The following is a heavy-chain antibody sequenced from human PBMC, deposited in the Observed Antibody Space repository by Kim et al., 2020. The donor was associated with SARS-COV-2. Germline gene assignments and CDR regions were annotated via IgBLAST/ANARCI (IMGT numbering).Heavy chain of an antibody. V-gene: IGHV4-34*01. CDR3: AREGRYFDWLLYGLGY. Sequence: SETLSLTCAVYGGSFSGYYWSWIRQLPGKGLEWIGEINHSGSTNYNPSLKSRVTISVDTSKNQFSLKLSSVTAADTAVYYCAREGRYFDWLLYGLGYWG. D-gene: IGHD3-9*01. CDR2: INHSGST. J-gene: IGHJ4*01. CDR1: GGSFSGYY.